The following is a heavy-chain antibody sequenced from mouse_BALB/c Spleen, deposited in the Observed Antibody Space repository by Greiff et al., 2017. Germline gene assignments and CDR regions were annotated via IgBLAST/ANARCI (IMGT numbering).Heavy chain of an antibody. CDR3: ARYYGNYYYAMDY. D-gene: IGHD2-1*01. J-gene: IGHJ4*01. Sequence: EVKVVESGGGLVKPGGSLKLSCAASGFTFSSYTMSWVRQTPEKRLEWVATISSGGGNTYYPDSVKGRFTISRDNAKNNLYLQMSSLRSEDTALYYCARYYGNYYYAMDYWGQGTSVTVSS. V-gene: IGHV5-9*03. CDR1: GFTFSSYT. CDR2: ISSGGGNT.